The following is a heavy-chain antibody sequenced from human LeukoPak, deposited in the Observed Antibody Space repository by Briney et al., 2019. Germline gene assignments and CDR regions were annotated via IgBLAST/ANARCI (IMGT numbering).Heavy chain of an antibody. Sequence: SETLSLTCAVYGGSFSGYYWSWIRQPPGKGLEWIGEINHSGSTNYNPSLKSRVTISVDTSKNQFSLKLSSVTAADTAVYYCASSPQLRYFDWLLSGEVGFGYWGQGTLVTVSS. CDR1: GGSFSGYY. V-gene: IGHV4-34*01. CDR2: INHSGST. J-gene: IGHJ4*02. D-gene: IGHD3-9*01. CDR3: ASSPQLRYFDWLLSGEVGFGY.